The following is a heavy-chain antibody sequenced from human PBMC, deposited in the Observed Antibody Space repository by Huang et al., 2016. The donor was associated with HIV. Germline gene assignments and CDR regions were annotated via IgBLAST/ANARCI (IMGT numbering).Heavy chain of an antibody. Sequence: EVQLVQSGAEVKKPGESLKISCKGSGYSFTSNWIGWVRQMPGKGLVWMGDIYPGDSDTRYSPSFHGQVTMSADKSISTAYLQWSTLRASDTAMYFCARQGTRSFDIWGQGTMVTVSS. J-gene: IGHJ3*02. CDR1: GYSFTSNW. CDR3: ARQGTRSFDI. D-gene: IGHD3-10*01. V-gene: IGHV5-51*01. CDR2: IYPGDSDT.